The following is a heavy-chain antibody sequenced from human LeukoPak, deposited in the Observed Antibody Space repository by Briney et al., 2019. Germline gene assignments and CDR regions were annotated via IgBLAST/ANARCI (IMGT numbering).Heavy chain of an antibody. D-gene: IGHD6-19*01. Sequence: GGSLRLSCTVSGFTVSSNSMSWVRQAPGKGLEWVSFIYSGSTHYSDSVKGRFIISRDNAKNTLYLQMNSLRTEDTAVYYCASGLTGWDIWGQGALVTVSS. CDR1: GFTVSSNS. CDR2: IYSGST. V-gene: IGHV3-66*03. CDR3: ASGLTGWDI. J-gene: IGHJ4*02.